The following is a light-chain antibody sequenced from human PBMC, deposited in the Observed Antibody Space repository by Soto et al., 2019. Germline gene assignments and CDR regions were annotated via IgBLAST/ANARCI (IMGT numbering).Light chain of an antibody. Sequence: DIQMTQSPSSLSASIGDRVTISGRASQDISSSLNWYQHKSGKAPKLLIYAASGLHSGVPSRFSGSGSGTDFTLTISSLQPEDFATYYCQQSYVTPWTFGQGTKVEIK. CDR2: AAS. J-gene: IGKJ1*01. CDR3: QQSYVTPWT. V-gene: IGKV1-39*01. CDR1: QDISSS.